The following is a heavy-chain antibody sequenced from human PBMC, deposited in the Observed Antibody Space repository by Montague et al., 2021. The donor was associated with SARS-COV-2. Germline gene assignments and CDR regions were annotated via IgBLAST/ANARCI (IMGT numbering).Heavy chain of an antibody. CDR2: IYYRGST. CDR1: GGSITSSY. V-gene: IGHV4-59*01. Sequence: SETLSLTCTVPGGSITSSYWSWIRQHPARELEWFGYIYYRGSTNYNTSLETRVTLSVDPSKNQFSLKLSSVTAADTAVYYCAREDRWNWFGPWGQGTLVIVSS. CDR3: AREDRWNWFGP. D-gene: IGHD5-24*01. J-gene: IGHJ5*02.